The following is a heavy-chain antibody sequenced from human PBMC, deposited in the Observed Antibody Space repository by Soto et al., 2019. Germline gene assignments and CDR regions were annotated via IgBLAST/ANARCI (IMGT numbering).Heavy chain of an antibody. CDR1: GGSISSSSYY. Sequence: ETLSLTCTVSGGSISSSSYYWGWIRQPPGKGLEWIGSIYYSGSTYYNPSLKSRVTISVDTSKNQFSRKLSSVTAADTAVYSCARQSGYSLDYWGQGTLVTVSS. CDR2: IYYSGST. J-gene: IGHJ4*02. V-gene: IGHV4-39*01. CDR3: ARQSGYSLDY. D-gene: IGHD3-22*01.